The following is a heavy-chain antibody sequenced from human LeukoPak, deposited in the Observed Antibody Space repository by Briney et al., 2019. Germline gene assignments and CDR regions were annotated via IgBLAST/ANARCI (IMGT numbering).Heavy chain of an antibody. V-gene: IGHV4-38-2*02. J-gene: IGHJ5*02. D-gene: IGHD3-16*02. CDR1: GYSISSGYY. CDR3: ARVGDYVWGSYRSSPWFDP. Sequence: SETLSLTCTVSGYSISSGYYWGWIRQPPGKGLEWIGSIYHSGSTYYNPSLKSRVTISVDTSKNQFSLKLSSVTAADTAVYYCARVGDYVWGSYRSSPWFDPWDQGTLVTVSS. CDR2: IYHSGST.